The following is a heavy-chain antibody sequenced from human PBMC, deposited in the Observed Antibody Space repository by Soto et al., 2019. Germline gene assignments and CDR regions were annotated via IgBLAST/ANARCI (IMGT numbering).Heavy chain of an antibody. J-gene: IGHJ4*02. CDR3: AGSTATIGDGYNSDFDY. Sequence: QVQLVQSGAEVKKPGSSVKVSCKASGGTFSSYAIGWVRQAPGQGLEWMGGISPLFGTANYAQKFQGRGTITADESTSTAYMELSSLRSEDTAVYYCAGSTATIGDGYNSDFDYWGQGTLVTVSS. CDR2: ISPLFGTA. CDR1: GGTFSSYA. D-gene: IGHD5-12*01. V-gene: IGHV1-69*12.